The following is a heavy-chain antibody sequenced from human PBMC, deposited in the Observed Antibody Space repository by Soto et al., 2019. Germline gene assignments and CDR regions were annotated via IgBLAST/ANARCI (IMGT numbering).Heavy chain of an antibody. J-gene: IGHJ3*02. CDR2: IWNDGSNK. Sequence: GGSLRLSCAASGFTFSSYGLHWIRQAPGKGLEWVAVIWNDGSNKYYADSVKGRFTISRDNSKNTLYLQMNSLRAEDTAVYYCTRVFYRSSSWYGSALDIWGQGTMVTVS. D-gene: IGHD6-13*01. CDR3: TRVFYRSSSWYGSALDI. V-gene: IGHV3-33*01. CDR1: GFTFSSYG.